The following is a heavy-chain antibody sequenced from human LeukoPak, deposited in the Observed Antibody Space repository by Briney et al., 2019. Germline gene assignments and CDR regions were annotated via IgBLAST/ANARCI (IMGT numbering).Heavy chain of an antibody. D-gene: IGHD5/OR15-5a*01. Sequence: GGSLRLSCAASGFTFSTSWMSWVRQSPGKGLESVAIMNEDGSRSFYVDSVKGRCTISRDNARSSLYLQMNSLRAEDTAVYYCAREGPRVSHKAGDWFDPWGQGTLVTVSS. J-gene: IGHJ5*02. V-gene: IGHV3-7*01. CDR2: MNEDGSRS. CDR3: AREGPRVSHKAGDWFDP. CDR1: GFTFSTSW.